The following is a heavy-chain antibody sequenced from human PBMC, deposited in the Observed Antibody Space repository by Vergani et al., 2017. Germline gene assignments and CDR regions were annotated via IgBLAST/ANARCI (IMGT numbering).Heavy chain of an antibody. V-gene: IGHV2-5*01. D-gene: IGHD3-9*01. Sequence: QITLRESGPTLVKPTQTLTLTCTFSGFSLTTGGEGVGWIRQPPGRALEWLAFVYWNDDERYSPSLKSRVTITKDNSKNEVILTMATMDPVDTATYYCVHRLGYFDWDGAFDVWGPGTMVTVSS. CDR2: VYWNDDE. CDR3: VHRLGYFDWDGAFDV. J-gene: IGHJ3*01. CDR1: GFSLTTGGEG.